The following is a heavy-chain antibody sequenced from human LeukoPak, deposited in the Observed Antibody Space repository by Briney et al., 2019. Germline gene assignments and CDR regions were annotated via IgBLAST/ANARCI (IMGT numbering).Heavy chain of an antibody. CDR3: ARAHCSSTSCYGDY. D-gene: IGHD2-2*01. Sequence: GGSLRLSCAASGFTFSSYAMHWVRQAPGKGLEWVAVISYDGSNKYYADPVKGRFTISRDNSKNTLYLQMNSLRAEDTAVYYCARAHCSSTSCYGDYWGQGTLVTVSS. V-gene: IGHV3-30-3*01. J-gene: IGHJ4*02. CDR1: GFTFSSYA. CDR2: ISYDGSNK.